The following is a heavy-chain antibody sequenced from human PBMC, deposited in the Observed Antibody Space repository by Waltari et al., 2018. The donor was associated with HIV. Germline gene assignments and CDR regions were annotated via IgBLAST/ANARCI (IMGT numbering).Heavy chain of an antibody. CDR1: GFSVDTTGVG. D-gene: IGHD5-12*01. V-gene: IGHV2-5*02. Sequence: HITLKESGPTLVQPTQTLTLTCVFPGFSVDTTGVGVAWIRQSPGKALEWLALIYWDDDRRYSPSLKTRLTVTKDTSKNQVVLTMTNLDPVDTATYYCVNTHTLRPYAFDVWGQGTEVTVSS. CDR3: VNTHTLRPYAFDV. J-gene: IGHJ3*01. CDR2: IYWDDDR.